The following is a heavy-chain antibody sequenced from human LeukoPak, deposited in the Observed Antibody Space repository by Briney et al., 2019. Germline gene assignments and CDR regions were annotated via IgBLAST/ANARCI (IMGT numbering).Heavy chain of an antibody. CDR2: IYTSGST. J-gene: IGHJ4*02. CDR3: ARVTGIAVAGTFDY. D-gene: IGHD6-19*01. Sequence: SETLSLTCTVSGGSISSYYWSWIRQPAGKGLEWIGRIYTSGSTNYNPSLKSRVTMSVDTSKNQFSLKLSSVTAADTAVYYCARVTGIAVAGTFDYWGQGTLVTVSS. CDR1: GGSISSYY. V-gene: IGHV4-4*07.